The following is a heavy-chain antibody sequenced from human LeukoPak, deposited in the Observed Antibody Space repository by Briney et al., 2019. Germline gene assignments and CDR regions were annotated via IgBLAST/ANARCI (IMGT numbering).Heavy chain of an antibody. CDR2: VYYTGSP. V-gene: IGHV4-39*01. J-gene: IGHJ4*02. CDR1: GTSISSSITSTSYY. Sequence: SETLSLTCTVSGTSISSSITSTSYYWGWIRQAPGKGLEWIGSVYYTGSPYTNPSLKSRVTISVDTSKNQFSLKLSSVTAADTAVYYCARQPYYDILTGYSEFDYWGQGTLVTVSS. D-gene: IGHD3-9*01. CDR3: ARQPYYDILTGYSEFDY.